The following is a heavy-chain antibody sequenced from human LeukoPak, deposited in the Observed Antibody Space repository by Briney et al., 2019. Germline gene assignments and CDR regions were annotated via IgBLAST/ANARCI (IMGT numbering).Heavy chain of an antibody. CDR2: IYYSGST. Sequence: KPSETLPLTCTVSGGSISSSSYDWGWIRQPPGKGLEWIGSIYYSGSTYYNPSLKSRVTISVDTSKNQFSLKLSSVTAADTAVYYCARHVPAIYDFWSGYSAIDYWGQGTLVTVSS. J-gene: IGHJ4*02. CDR1: GGSISSSSYD. D-gene: IGHD3-3*01. CDR3: ARHVPAIYDFWSGYSAIDY. V-gene: IGHV4-39*01.